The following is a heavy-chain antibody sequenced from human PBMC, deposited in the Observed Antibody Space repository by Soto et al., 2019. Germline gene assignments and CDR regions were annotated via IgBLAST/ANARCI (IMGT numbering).Heavy chain of an antibody. V-gene: IGHV3-30-3*01. D-gene: IGHD2-2*01. CDR2: ISYDGSNK. CDR3: ARDRVGYCSSTSCYYGGMDV. Sequence: GGSLRLSCAASGFTFRSYAMHWVRQAPGKGLEWVAVISYDGSNKYYADSVKGRFTISRDNPKNTMYLQMNSLRAEDTAVYYCARDRVGYCSSTSCYYGGMDVWGQGTTVTVSS. CDR1: GFTFRSYA. J-gene: IGHJ6*02.